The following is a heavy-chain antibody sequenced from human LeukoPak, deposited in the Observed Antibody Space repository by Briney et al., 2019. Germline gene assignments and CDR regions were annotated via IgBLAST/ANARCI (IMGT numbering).Heavy chain of an antibody. Sequence: ASVNVSCKASVYTFTIYGISWVRQAPGQGLEWMGWISAYNGNTNYAQKLQGRVTMTTDTSTSTAYMELRSLRSDDTAVYYCARDTGYCSGGSCYSNYWGQGTLVTVSS. V-gene: IGHV1-18*01. D-gene: IGHD2-15*01. CDR3: ARDTGYCSGGSCYSNY. CDR1: VYTFTIYG. CDR2: ISAYNGNT. J-gene: IGHJ4*02.